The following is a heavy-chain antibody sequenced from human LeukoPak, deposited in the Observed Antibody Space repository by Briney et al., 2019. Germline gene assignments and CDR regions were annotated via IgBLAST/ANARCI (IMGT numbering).Heavy chain of an antibody. CDR1: GISGSVNQ. J-gene: IGHJ4*02. V-gene: IGHV3-66*01. Sequence: GSLGLFLATPGISGSVNQNSLGRQASGKGLEWGPVLFASGYSKYADSVKGRFTISRDNSENTLDLHMHSLRAEDTAVYYCAAKGNGYTGIYLFAHWGQGTLVTVSS. CDR3: AAKGNGYTGIYLFAH. D-gene: IGHD1-26*01. CDR2: LFASGYS.